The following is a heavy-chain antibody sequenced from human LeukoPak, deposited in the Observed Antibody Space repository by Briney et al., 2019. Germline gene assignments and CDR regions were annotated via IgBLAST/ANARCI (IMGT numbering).Heavy chain of an antibody. CDR1: GYTFTSYG. D-gene: IGHD3-10*01. CDR3: ARGETLLWFGEFAYYFDY. J-gene: IGHJ4*02. CDR2: ISAYNGNT. V-gene: IGHV1-18*01. Sequence: GASVKVSCKASGYTFTSYGISWVRQAPGQGLEWMGWISAYNGNTNYAQKLQGRVTMTTDTSTSTAYMELRSLRSDDTAVYYCARGETLLWFGEFAYYFDYWGQGTLVTVSS.